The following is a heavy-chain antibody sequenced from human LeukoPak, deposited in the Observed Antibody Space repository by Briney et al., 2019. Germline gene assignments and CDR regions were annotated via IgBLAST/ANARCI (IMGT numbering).Heavy chain of an antibody. Sequence: GGSLRLSCAASGFTFDDYAMHWVRQAPGKGLEWVSGISWNSGSIGYADSVKGRFTISRDNAKNSLYLQMNSLRAEDMALYYCAKDRAHTLYYMDVWGKGTTVTVSS. CDR3: AKDRAHTLYYMDV. CDR2: ISWNSGSI. CDR1: GFTFDDYA. J-gene: IGHJ6*03. V-gene: IGHV3-9*03.